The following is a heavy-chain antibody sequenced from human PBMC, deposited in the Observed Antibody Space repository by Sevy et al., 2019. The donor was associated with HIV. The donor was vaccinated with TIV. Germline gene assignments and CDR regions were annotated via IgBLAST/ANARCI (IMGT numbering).Heavy chain of an antibody. CDR2: IYSDGTR. CDR3: VGADRPNQGDF. Sequence: GESLKISCAASGFTVSRNFMSWIRQAPGKGLEWVSIIYSDGTRFYADSVKGRFTISRDNSRNTLYLQMNTLRAEDTAVYYCVGADRPNQGDFWGQGTLVTVSS. CDR1: GFTVSRNF. D-gene: IGHD6-6*01. J-gene: IGHJ4*02. V-gene: IGHV3-53*01.